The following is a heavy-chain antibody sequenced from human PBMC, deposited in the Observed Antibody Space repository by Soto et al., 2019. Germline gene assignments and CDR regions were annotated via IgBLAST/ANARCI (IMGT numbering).Heavy chain of an antibody. Sequence: GGSLRLSCAASGFTFSSYAMHWVRQAPGKGLEWVAVISYDGSNKYYADSVKGRFTISRDNSKNTLYLQMNSLRAEDTAVYYCERDSRRSTVPVWGQGTLVTVSS. J-gene: IGHJ4*02. V-gene: IGHV3-30-3*01. CDR3: ERDSRRSTVPV. CDR2: ISYDGSNK. CDR1: GFTFSSYA. D-gene: IGHD4-17*01.